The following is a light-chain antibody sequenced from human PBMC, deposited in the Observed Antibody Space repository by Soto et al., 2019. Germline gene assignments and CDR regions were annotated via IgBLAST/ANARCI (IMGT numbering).Light chain of an antibody. CDR3: QQLNSYLFT. Sequence: IQLTQSPSSLSASVGDRVTITCRASQGISSYLAWYQQKPGKAPKLLIYAASTLQSGVPSRFSGSGSGTDFNLTISSLQPEDFATYYCQQLNSYLFTFGPGTKVDIK. V-gene: IGKV1-9*01. J-gene: IGKJ3*01. CDR1: QGISSY. CDR2: AAS.